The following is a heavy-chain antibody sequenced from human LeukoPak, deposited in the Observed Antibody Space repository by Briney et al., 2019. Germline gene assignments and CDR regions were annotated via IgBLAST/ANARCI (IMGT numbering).Heavy chain of an antibody. CDR1: GFTVSSNY. D-gene: IGHD6-13*01. CDR2: IYSGGST. J-gene: IGHJ4*02. V-gene: IGHV3-66*01. CDR3: ARIAAAGPVDY. Sequence: QPGGSLRLFCAASGFTVSSNYMSWVRQAPGKGLEWVSVIYSGGSTYYADSVKGRFTISRDNSKNTLYLQMNSLRAEDTAVYYCARIAAAGPVDYWGQGTLVTVSS.